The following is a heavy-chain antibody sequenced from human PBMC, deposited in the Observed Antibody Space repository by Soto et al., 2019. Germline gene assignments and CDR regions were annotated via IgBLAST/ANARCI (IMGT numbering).Heavy chain of an antibody. CDR1: GFTFINHN. CDR2: ISSSSSFR. J-gene: IGHJ4*02. Sequence: EVHLVESGGGLVKPGGSLRLSCAASGFTFINHNMNWVRQAPGKGLEWVSSISSSSSFRNYADSVKGRFSISRDNDNNLVYLQMDSLRAEDTAVYYSARDPPLSVLVVVATDDFWGQGTLVTVSS. D-gene: IGHD2-21*01. CDR3: ARDPPLSVLVVVATDDF. V-gene: IGHV3-21*01.